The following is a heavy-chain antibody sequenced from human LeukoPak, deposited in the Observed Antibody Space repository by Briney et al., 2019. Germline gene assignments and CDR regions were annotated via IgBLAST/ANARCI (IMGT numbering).Heavy chain of an antibody. CDR1: GVSISIDSYY. D-gene: IGHD4-17*01. CDR3: ARRDNPPYGAYVYY. J-gene: IGHJ4*02. V-gene: IGHV4-39*01. Sequence: SETLSLTCAVSGVSISIDSYYWGWARQRPGNGLEGIVIMCDAGSTYYSPTLKSGVTISVDTSMDQFSLKLSSVTAADTAVYYCARRDNPPYGAYVYYWGQGPLVTVSS. CDR2: MCDAGST.